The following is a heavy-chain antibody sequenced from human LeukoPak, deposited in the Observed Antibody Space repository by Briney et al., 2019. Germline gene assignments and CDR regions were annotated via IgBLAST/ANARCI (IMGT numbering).Heavy chain of an antibody. CDR2: IYYSGST. Sequence: SQTLSLTCTVSGGSISSGGYYWSWIRQHPGKGLEWIGYIYYSGSTYYNPSLKSRVIISVDTSKNQFSLKLSSVTAADTAVYYCAGGLDYSEAFDIWGQGTMVIVSS. D-gene: IGHD2-15*01. V-gene: IGHV4-31*03. CDR1: GGSISSGGYY. J-gene: IGHJ3*02. CDR3: AGGLDYSEAFDI.